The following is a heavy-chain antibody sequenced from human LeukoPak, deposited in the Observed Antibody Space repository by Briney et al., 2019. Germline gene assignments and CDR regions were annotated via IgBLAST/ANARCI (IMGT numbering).Heavy chain of an antibody. Sequence: ASVKVSCKASGGTFSSYAISWVRQAPGQGLEWMGGIIPIFGTANYAQKFQGRVTITTDESTSTAYMELSSLRSEGTAVYYCARSRTRPYYDFWSGYYTWFDYWGQGTLVTVSS. CDR3: ARSRTRPYYDFWSGYYTWFDY. D-gene: IGHD3-3*01. CDR2: IIPIFGTA. CDR1: GGTFSSYA. V-gene: IGHV1-69*05. J-gene: IGHJ4*02.